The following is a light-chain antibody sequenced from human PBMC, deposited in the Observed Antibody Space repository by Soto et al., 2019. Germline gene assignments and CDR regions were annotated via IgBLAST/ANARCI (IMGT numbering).Light chain of an antibody. J-gene: IGKJ5*01. CDR1: QSVSNS. CDR2: GAS. V-gene: IGKV3-15*01. Sequence: IVLTQSPATLSVSPGERATLSCRASQSVSNSLAWYQMKPGQAPRLLMYGASTRFTGIPARFSGTGSGTEFTLTIASLQSEDSAVYYCQQYHNWPPITFGQGTRLEIK. CDR3: QQYHNWPPIT.